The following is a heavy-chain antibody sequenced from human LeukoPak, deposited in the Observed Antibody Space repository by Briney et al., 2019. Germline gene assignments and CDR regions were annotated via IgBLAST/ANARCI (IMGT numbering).Heavy chain of an antibody. J-gene: IGHJ6*04. Sequence: GGTLRLSCAASGFTFSSYAMSWVRQAPGKGLEWVSYISSSGSTIYYADSVKGRFTISRDNAKNSLYLQMNSLRAEDTAVYYCAELGITMIGGVRGKGTTVTISS. V-gene: IGHV3-48*03. CDR3: AELGITMIGGV. CDR1: GFTFSSYA. D-gene: IGHD3-10*02. CDR2: ISSSGSTI.